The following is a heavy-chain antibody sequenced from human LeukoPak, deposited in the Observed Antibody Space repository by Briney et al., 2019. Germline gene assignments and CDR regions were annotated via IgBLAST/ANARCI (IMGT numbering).Heavy chain of an antibody. CDR2: ISGSGGRA. D-gene: IGHD3-10*01. Sequence: GGSLRLSCAASGFTFSSYWMSWVRQAPGKGLEWVSGISGSGGRAYYADSLKGRFTISRDNSKNTLYLQMNSLRAEDTAVYYCAILWFGELSPWGQGTLVTVSS. CDR1: GFTFSSYW. V-gene: IGHV3-23*01. J-gene: IGHJ4*02. CDR3: AILWFGELSP.